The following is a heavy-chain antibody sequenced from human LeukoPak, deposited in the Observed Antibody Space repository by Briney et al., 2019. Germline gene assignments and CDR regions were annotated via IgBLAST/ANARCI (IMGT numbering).Heavy chain of an antibody. J-gene: IGHJ4*02. CDR2: IHHSGRT. Sequence: SETLSLTCAVSGYSISSGYFWGWIRQPPGKGLEWIGSIHHSGRTYYNPSLKSRVTISVDTSKNQFSLKLNSVTAADTAVYYCARAVMYWGQGTLVTVSS. CDR3: ARAVMY. CDR1: GYSISSGYF. D-gene: IGHD3-16*01. V-gene: IGHV4-38-2*01.